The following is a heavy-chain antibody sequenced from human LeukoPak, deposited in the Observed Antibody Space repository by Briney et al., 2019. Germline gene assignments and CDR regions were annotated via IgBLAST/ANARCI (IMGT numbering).Heavy chain of an antibody. Sequence: LRLSCAASGFTFSSYAMSWVRQAPGKGLEWIGYIYYSGSTYYNPSLKSRVTISVDTSKNQFSLKLSSVTAADTAVYYCASFFWSGYPKGAFDIWGQGTMVTVSS. CDR3: ASFFWSGYPKGAFDI. CDR1: GFTFSSYA. J-gene: IGHJ3*02. CDR2: IYYSGST. V-gene: IGHV4-30-4*08. D-gene: IGHD3-3*01.